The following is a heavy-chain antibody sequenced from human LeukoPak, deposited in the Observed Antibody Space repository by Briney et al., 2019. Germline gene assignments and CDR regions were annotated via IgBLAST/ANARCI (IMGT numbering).Heavy chain of an antibody. D-gene: IGHD3-22*01. V-gene: IGHV4-38-2*02. J-gene: IGHJ1*01. CDR3: ARLKYYYDSSGYRAEYFQH. CDR1: DYPISSGYY. CDR2: ILQSGST. Sequence: NPSETLSLTCTVSDYPISSGYYWGWIRQPPGKGLEWIGIILQSGSTYYNPSLKSRVTISVYTSKNQFSLKLSSVTAADTAVYYCARLKYYYDSSGYRAEYFQHWGQGTLVTVSS.